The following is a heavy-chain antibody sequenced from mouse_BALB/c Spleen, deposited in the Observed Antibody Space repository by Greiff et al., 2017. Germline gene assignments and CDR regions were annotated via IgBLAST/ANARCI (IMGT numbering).Heavy chain of an antibody. CDR3: ARAYYGNYEDAMDY. V-gene: IGHV2-9*02. J-gene: IGHJ4*01. CDR1: GFSLTSYG. D-gene: IGHD2-10*01. Sequence: QVQLKESGPGLVAPSQSLSITCTVSGFSLTSYGVHWVRQPPGKGLEWLGVIWAGGSTNYNSALMSRLSISKDNSKSQVFLKMNSLQTDDTAMYYCARAYYGNYEDAMDYWGQGTSVTVSS. CDR2: IWAGGST.